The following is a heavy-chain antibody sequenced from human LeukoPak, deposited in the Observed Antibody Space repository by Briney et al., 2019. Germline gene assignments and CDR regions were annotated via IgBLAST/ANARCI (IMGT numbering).Heavy chain of an antibody. Sequence: GESLKISCKGSGYSFTSYWIGWVRQMPGKGLEWLGIIYPGDSDTRYSPSFQGQVTISADKSISTAYLQWSSLKASDTAMYYCARSEAYCGGDCYAPCEDYWGQGTRVTVS. D-gene: IGHD2-21*02. CDR1: GYSFTSYW. J-gene: IGHJ4*02. CDR2: IYPGDSDT. V-gene: IGHV5-51*01. CDR3: ARSEAYCGGDCYAPCEDY.